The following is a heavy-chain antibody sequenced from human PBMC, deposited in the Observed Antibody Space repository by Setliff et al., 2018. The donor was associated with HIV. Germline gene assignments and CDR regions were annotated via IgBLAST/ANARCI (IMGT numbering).Heavy chain of an antibody. V-gene: IGHV4-39*01. CDR2: IYFSGST. Sequence: SETLSLTCTVSGGSISRDSFYWGWFRQPPGEGLEWIGSIYFSGSTYYNPSLKSRVTISVDTSKNQFSLKLSSVTAADTAVYYCARPRYTYGTPPAFDIWGRGTVVTVSS. CDR3: ARPRYTYGTPPAFDI. J-gene: IGHJ3*02. D-gene: IGHD5-18*01. CDR1: GGSISRDSFY.